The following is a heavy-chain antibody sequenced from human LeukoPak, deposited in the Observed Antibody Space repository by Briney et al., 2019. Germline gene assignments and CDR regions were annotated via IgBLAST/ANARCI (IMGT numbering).Heavy chain of an antibody. J-gene: IGHJ4*02. Sequence: SETLSLTCTVSGGSISSYYWSWTRQPPGKGLEWIGYIYYSGSTNYNPSLKSRVTISVDTSKNQFSLKLSSVTAADTAVYYCARHYYGSGSYGRWGQGTLVTVSS. CDR2: IYYSGST. CDR3: ARHYYGSGSYGR. V-gene: IGHV4-59*08. CDR1: GGSISSYY. D-gene: IGHD3-10*01.